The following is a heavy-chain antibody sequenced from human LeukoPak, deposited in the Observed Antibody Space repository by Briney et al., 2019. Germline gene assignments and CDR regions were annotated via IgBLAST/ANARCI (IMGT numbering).Heavy chain of an antibody. D-gene: IGHD4-17*01. V-gene: IGHV3-21*01. CDR3: ARESVTPTAGWFDP. CDR1: GFTFSSYS. CDR2: ISSSSSYI. J-gene: IGHJ5*02. Sequence: GGSLRLSCAASGFTFSSYSMNWVRQAPGKGLEWVSSISSSSSYIYYADSVKGRFTISRDNAKNSLYLQMDSLRAEDTAVYYCARESVTPTAGWFDPWGQGTLVTVSS.